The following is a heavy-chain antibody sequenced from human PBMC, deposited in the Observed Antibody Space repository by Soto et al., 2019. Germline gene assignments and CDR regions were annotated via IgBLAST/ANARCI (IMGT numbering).Heavy chain of an antibody. J-gene: IGHJ4*02. D-gene: IGHD2-15*01. CDR2: IYYSGNT. V-gene: IGHV4-31*03. CDR1: NGSISSGYY. CDR3: ARDGGRCSGRTCLTY. Sequence: SETLSLTCSVSNGSISSGYYWTWVRQRPGKGLEWIGYIYYSGNTFYNPSLRSRASMSVDASNNHFSLKLNSVTAADTAVYYCARDGGRCSGRTCLTYWGQGTPVTGSS.